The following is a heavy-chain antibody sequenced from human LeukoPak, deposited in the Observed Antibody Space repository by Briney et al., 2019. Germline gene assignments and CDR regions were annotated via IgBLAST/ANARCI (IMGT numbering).Heavy chain of an antibody. V-gene: IGHV4-34*01. CDR3: ARALGYCSSTSCYIDY. CDR2: INHSGST. Sequence: PSETLSLTCAVYGGSFSGYYWSWLRQPPGKGLEWIGEINHSGSTNYNPSLKSRVTISVDTSKNQFSLKLSSVTAADTAVYYCARALGYCSSTSCYIDYWGQGTLVTVSS. D-gene: IGHD2-2*02. J-gene: IGHJ4*02. CDR1: GGSFSGYY.